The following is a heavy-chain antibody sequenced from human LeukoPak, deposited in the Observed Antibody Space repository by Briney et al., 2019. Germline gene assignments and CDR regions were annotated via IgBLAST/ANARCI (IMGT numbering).Heavy chain of an antibody. Sequence: SETLSLTCTVSGGSISSGSYYWSWIRQPAGKGLEWIGRIYTSGSTNYNPSLKSRVTISVDTSKNQFSLKLSSVTAADTAVYYCARDNGYSSGWYRGGYWFDPWGQGTLVTVSS. CDR2: IYTSGST. CDR3: ARDNGYSSGWYRGGYWFDP. D-gene: IGHD6-19*01. J-gene: IGHJ5*02. CDR1: GGSISSGSYY. V-gene: IGHV4-61*02.